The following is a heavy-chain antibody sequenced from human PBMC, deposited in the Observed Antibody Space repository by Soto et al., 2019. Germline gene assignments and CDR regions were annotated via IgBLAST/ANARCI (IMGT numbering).Heavy chain of an antibody. CDR2: ISSSSYI. CDR1: GFTFSSYS. J-gene: IGHJ6*02. V-gene: IGHV3-21*01. Sequence: GGSLRRSWAASGFTFSSYSMNWVRQAPGKGLEWVSSISSSSYIYYADSVKGRFTISRDNAKNSLYLQMNSLRAEDTAVYYCARVGDWNDGFDYYYGMDVWGQGTTVTVSS. D-gene: IGHD1-1*01. CDR3: ARVGDWNDGFDYYYGMDV.